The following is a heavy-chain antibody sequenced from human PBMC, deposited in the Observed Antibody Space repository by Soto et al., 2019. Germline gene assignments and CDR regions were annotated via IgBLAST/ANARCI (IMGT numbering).Heavy chain of an antibody. J-gene: IGHJ5*02. Sequence: SETLSLTCTVSGGSFSTYYWSWIRQPPGKGLEWIGYIYYTGTTNYNPSLKSRVTISLDTPKRTFSPNLSSVTTAHTAVYYCARTPLVQDNNRFDPWGQGALVTVPS. CDR2: IYYTGTT. V-gene: IGHV4-59*01. CDR3: ARTPLVQDNNRFDP. CDR1: GGSFSTYY. D-gene: IGHD6-13*01.